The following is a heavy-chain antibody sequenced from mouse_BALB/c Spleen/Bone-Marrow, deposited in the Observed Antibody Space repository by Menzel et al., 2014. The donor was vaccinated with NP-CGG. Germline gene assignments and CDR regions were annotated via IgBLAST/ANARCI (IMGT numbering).Heavy chain of an antibody. J-gene: IGHJ2*01. Sequence: QVQLQQPGAELVRPGAPVKLSCKASGYTFTSYWINWVKQRPGQGLEWIGNIYPSDSYTNYNQKFKDKATLTVDKSSSTAYMQLSSPTSEDSAVYYCTRSYGSSYVYFFDYWGRGTTLTFSS. V-gene: IGHV1-69*02. D-gene: IGHD1-1*01. CDR2: IYPSDSYT. CDR1: GYTFTSYW. CDR3: TRSYGSSYVYFFDY.